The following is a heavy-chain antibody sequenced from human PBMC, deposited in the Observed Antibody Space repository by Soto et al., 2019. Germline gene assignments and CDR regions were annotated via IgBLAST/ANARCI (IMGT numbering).Heavy chain of an antibody. CDR1: GYTFTSYA. V-gene: IGHV1-3*01. CDR2: INAGNGNT. D-gene: IGHD2-21*02. Sequence: ASVKASCRASGYTFTSYAMHWVGQAPGERLEWMGGINAGNGNTKYSQKFQGRVTITRDTPATTAYMELSSPRSEDTAVYYCARSIVVVTALDYWGQGTLVTVSS. CDR3: ARSIVVVTALDY. J-gene: IGHJ4*02.